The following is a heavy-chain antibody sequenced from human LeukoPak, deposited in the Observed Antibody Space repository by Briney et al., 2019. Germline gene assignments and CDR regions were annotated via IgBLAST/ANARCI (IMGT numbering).Heavy chain of an antibody. V-gene: IGHV3-21*01. CDR3: ARAHTNGYTYGNFGY. CDR2: ISYGSIYI. D-gene: IGHD5-18*01. J-gene: IGHJ4*02. CDR1: GFTFSTYS. Sequence: GGSLRLSCAASGFTFSTYSMNWVRQAPGKGLEWVSTISYGSIYIYYADSVNGRFTISRDDAQNSLYLQLNSLRAEDSALYYCARAHTNGYTYGNFGYWGQGTLVTVSS.